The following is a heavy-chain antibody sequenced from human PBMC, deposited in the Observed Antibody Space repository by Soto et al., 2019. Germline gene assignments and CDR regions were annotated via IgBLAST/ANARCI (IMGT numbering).Heavy chain of an antibody. Sequence: QVQLVQSGAEVKKSGSSVKVSCKASGGTFSSYAISWVRQAPGQGLEWMGGIIPIFGTANYAQKFQGRVTITADKSTGTAYMELRSLRSEDTAVYYCARAPYDILTEGVNWFDPWGHGTLVTVS. J-gene: IGHJ5*02. V-gene: IGHV1-69*06. D-gene: IGHD3-9*01. CDR3: ARAPYDILTEGVNWFDP. CDR1: GGTFSSYA. CDR2: IIPIFGTA.